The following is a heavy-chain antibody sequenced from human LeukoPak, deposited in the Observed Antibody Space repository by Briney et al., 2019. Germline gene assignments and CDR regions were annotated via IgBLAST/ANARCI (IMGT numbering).Heavy chain of an antibody. CDR3: ARDLDY. CDR2: IKHDESDK. J-gene: IGHJ4*02. Sequence: PGGSLRLSCAAPGFIFRSNYMSWVRQAPGKGLEWVANIKHDESDKYYVDSVKGRFTISRDNAKNSLYLQMNSLRAEDTAVYYCARDLDYWGQGTLVTVSS. V-gene: IGHV3-7*01. CDR1: GFIFRSNY.